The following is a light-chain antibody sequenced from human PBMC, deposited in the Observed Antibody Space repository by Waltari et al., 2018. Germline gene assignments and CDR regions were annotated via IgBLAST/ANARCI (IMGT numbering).Light chain of an antibody. V-gene: IGKV3-20*01. Sequence: SCRASQGVSRALAWYQQKPGQAPRLLIYGASTRATGIPDRFSGSGSGTDFSLTISRVEPDDFAVYYCQHYLRLPVTFGQGTTVEI. CDR3: QHYLRLPVT. CDR1: QGVSRA. J-gene: IGKJ1*01. CDR2: GAS.